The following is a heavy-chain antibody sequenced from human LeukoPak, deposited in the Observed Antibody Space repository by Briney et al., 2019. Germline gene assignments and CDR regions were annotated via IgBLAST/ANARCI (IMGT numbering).Heavy chain of an antibody. CDR3: ATNMVRGAEFDY. CDR2: IYYSGST. J-gene: IGHJ4*02. V-gene: IGHV4-59*08. Sequence: PSETLSLTCTVSGGSISSYYWSWIRQPPGKGLEWVGYIYYSGSTYYNPSLKSRVTISVDTSKNQFSLKLSSVTAADTAVYYCATNMVRGAEFDYWGQGTLVTVSS. CDR1: GGSISSYY. D-gene: IGHD3-10*01.